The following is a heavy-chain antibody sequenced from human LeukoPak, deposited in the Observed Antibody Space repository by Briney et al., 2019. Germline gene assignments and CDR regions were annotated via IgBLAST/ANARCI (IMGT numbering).Heavy chain of an antibody. CDR3: ARGDWDGYNYVPIYGMDV. V-gene: IGHV1-18*01. J-gene: IGHJ6*02. Sequence: ASVKVSCKASGYTFTSYGISWVRQAPGQGLEWMGWISAYNGNTNYAQKLQGRVTMTTDTSTNTAYMELRSLRCDDTAVYYCARGDWDGYNYVPIYGMDVWGQGTTVTVSS. CDR1: GYTFTSYG. D-gene: IGHD5-24*01. CDR2: ISAYNGNT.